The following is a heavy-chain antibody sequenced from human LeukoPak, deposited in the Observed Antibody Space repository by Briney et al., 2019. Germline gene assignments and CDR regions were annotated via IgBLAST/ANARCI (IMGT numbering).Heavy chain of an antibody. V-gene: IGHV3-23*01. J-gene: IGHJ3*01. Sequence: GGSLRLSCAASGFTFSSYNMNWVRQAPGKGPEWVSAISGSAETTYYADSVKGRLTTSRDNSKNTVYLQINSLRTEDTARYYCAKTHWLLGALDLWGQGTLVTVS. CDR2: ISGSAETT. D-gene: IGHD6-19*01. CDR1: GFTFSSYN. CDR3: AKTHWLLGALDL.